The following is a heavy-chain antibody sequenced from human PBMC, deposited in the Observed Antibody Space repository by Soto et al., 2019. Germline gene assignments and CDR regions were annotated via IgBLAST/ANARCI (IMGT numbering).Heavy chain of an antibody. Sequence: PSETLSLTCAVYGGSFSGYYWSWIRQPPGKGLEWIGEINHSGSTNYNPSLKSRVTISVDTSKNQFSLKLSSVTAADTAVYYCARCLRGRITILGYLGLDYYMDVWGKGTTVTVSS. V-gene: IGHV4-34*01. J-gene: IGHJ6*03. CDR1: GGSFSGYY. CDR3: ARCLRGRITILGYLGLDYYMDV. D-gene: IGHD3-3*01. CDR2: INHSGST.